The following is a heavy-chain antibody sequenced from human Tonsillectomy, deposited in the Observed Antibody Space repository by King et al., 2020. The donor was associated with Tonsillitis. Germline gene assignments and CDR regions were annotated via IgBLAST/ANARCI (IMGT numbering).Heavy chain of an antibody. CDR2: ISGSGGSR. V-gene: IGHV3-23*04. D-gene: IGHD2-15*01. CDR1: GFTFSSYA. J-gene: IGHJ2*01. CDR3: AKGDYCSGGSCYSWYFDL. Sequence: VQLVESGGGLVQPGGSLRLSCAASGFTFSSYAMSWVRQAPGKGLEWVSGISGSGGSRYYADSVKGRLTISRDNLKNTLYLQMNSLRAEDTAVYYCAKGDYCSGGSCYSWYFDLWGRGTLVIVTS.